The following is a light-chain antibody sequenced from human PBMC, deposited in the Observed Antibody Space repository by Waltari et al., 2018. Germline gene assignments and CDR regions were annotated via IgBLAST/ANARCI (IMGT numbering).Light chain of an antibody. V-gene: IGLV2-8*01. CDR3: SSYAGNYIYV. CDR2: AVT. Sequence: QSALTQPPSASGSPGQSVTISCTGTRGSIGTYDHVSWYQQHPGKAPKVIVYAVTKRPSGVPDRFSGSKSGDTAFLTVSGLQAEDEADYYCSSYAGNYIYVFGTGTEVTVL. CDR1: RGSIGTYDH. J-gene: IGLJ1*01.